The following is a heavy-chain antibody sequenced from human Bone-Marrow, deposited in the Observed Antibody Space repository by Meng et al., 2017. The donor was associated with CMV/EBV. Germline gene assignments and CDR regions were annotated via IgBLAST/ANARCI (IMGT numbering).Heavy chain of an antibody. V-gene: IGHV4-34*01. Sequence: SETLSLTCAVYGVSFSGYYWSWIRQPPGKGLEWIGEINHSGSTNYNPSLKSRVTISVDTSKNQFSLKLSSVTAADTAVYYCARGRRDGYKYWYFDLWGRGTLVTVSS. J-gene: IGHJ2*01. CDR3: ARGRRDGYKYWYFDL. D-gene: IGHD5-24*01. CDR1: GVSFSGYY. CDR2: INHSGST.